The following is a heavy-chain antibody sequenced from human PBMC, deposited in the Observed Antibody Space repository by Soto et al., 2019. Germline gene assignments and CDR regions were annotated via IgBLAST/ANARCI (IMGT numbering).Heavy chain of an antibody. Sequence: EVELVESGGGLVKPGGSLRLSWLASRFRFSDYTMTWVRQAPGKGLEWVSSISIISTYIYYGDSVKGRFTISRYNAKNSVYLQLNSLRVEPTAVYYCAIRGSEVTTGGGALDMWGHRTMVIVSS. CDR1: RFRFSDYT. J-gene: IGHJ3*02. V-gene: IGHV3-21*01. CDR3: AIRGSEVTTGGGALDM. CDR2: ISIISTYI. D-gene: IGHD4-17*01.